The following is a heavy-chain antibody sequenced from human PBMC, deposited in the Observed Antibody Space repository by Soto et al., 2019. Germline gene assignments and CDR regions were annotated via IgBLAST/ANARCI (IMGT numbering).Heavy chain of an antibody. CDR3: ARDLGQWLVPVNWFDP. J-gene: IGHJ5*02. Sequence: QVQLVESGGGVVQPGRSLRLSCAASGFTFSSYGMHWVRQAPGKGLEWVAVIWYDGSNKYYADSVKGRFTISRDNSKNTLYLQMSSLRAEDTAVYYCARDLGQWLVPVNWFDPWGQGTLVTVSS. CDR2: IWYDGSNK. V-gene: IGHV3-33*01. D-gene: IGHD6-19*01. CDR1: GFTFSSYG.